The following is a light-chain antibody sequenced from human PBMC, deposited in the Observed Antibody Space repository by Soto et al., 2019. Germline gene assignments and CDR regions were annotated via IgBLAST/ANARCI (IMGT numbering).Light chain of an antibody. V-gene: IGKV3-20*01. Sequence: ETVLTQSPGTLSLSPGEIATLYFSASQSVSSSSLAWYQQRPGQAPRLLIYGTSSRATGIPDRFSGSGSGTDFTLTISRLEPEDFAVYFCQRYGSSPLITFGQGTRLEIK. CDR3: QRYGSSPLIT. CDR2: GTS. J-gene: IGKJ5*01. CDR1: QSVSSSS.